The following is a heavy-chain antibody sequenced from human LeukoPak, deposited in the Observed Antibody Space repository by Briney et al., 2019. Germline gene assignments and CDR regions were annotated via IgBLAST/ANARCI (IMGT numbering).Heavy chain of an antibody. D-gene: IGHD2-15*01. CDR1: GGSISDGGFY. Sequence: SETLSLTCTVSGGSISDGGFYWSWIRQHPEKGLEWIGYIYYSGSTYYNPTLESRVTMSVDTSMKQFSLKLKSVTAADTAVYYCARDGDCSGGNCYSSWFDPWGQGTLVTVSS. CDR2: IYYSGST. J-gene: IGHJ5*02. CDR3: ARDGDCSGGNCYSSWFDP. V-gene: IGHV4-31*03.